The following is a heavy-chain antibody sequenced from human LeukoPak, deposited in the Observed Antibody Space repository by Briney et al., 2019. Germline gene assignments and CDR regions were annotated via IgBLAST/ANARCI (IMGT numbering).Heavy chain of an antibody. CDR2: IIPILGIA. CDR1: GGTFSSYT. Sequence: SVKVSCKASGGTFSSYTISWVRQAPGQGLEWMGRIIPILGIANYAQKFQGRVTITADKSTSTAYMELSSLRSEDTAVYYCARDQDYYDSSGYPYYFEYWGQGTLVTVSS. J-gene: IGHJ4*02. CDR3: ARDQDYYDSSGYPYYFEY. D-gene: IGHD3-22*01. V-gene: IGHV1-69*04.